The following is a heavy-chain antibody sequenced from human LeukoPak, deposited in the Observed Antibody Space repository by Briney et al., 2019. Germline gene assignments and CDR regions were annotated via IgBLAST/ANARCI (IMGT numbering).Heavy chain of an antibody. D-gene: IGHD6-13*01. CDR2: IYYSGST. J-gene: IGHJ3*02. CDR3: ARGPTAAGTDAFDI. V-gene: IGHV4-61*01. Sequence: ETLSLTCTVSGDSISSSSYYWSWIRQPPGKGLEWIGYIYYSGSTNYNPSLKSRVTISVDTSKNQFSLKLSSVTAADTAVYYCARGPTAAGTDAFDIWGQGTMVTVSS. CDR1: GDSISSSSYY.